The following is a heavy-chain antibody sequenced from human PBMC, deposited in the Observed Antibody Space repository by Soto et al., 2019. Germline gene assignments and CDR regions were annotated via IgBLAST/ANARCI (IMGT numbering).Heavy chain of an antibody. CDR3: ARGGGYSYGYPYYYYGMDV. CDR1: GGSFSGYY. J-gene: IGHJ6*02. D-gene: IGHD5-18*01. Sequence: QVQLQQWGAGLLKPSETLSLTCAVYGGSFSGYYWSWIRQPPGKGLEWIGEINHSGSTNYNPSLKSRVTISVDTSKNQFSLKLSSVTAADTAVYYCARGGGYSYGYPYYYYGMDVWGQGTTVTVSS. V-gene: IGHV4-34*01. CDR2: INHSGST.